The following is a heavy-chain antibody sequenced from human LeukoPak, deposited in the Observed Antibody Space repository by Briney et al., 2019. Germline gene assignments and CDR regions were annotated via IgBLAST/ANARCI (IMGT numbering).Heavy chain of an antibody. V-gene: IGHV4-59*08. J-gene: IGHJ4*02. CDR3: AKHLVATTPFFDY. CDR2: IHYSGST. Sequence: SETLSLTCTVSGGSISTFYWTWIRQPAGKGLEWIAFIHYSGSTNYNPSLKSRLTISIDTSRNQFSLRLSSVTAADTAVYYCAKHLVATTPFFDYWGQGILVTVSS. CDR1: GGSISTFY. D-gene: IGHD5-12*01.